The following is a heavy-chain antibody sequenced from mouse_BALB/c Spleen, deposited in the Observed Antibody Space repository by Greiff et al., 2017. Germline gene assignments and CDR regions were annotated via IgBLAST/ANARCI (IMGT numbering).Heavy chain of an antibody. CDR3: ARGLANYGSSSYAMDY. V-gene: IGHV5-6-5*01. J-gene: IGHJ4*01. D-gene: IGHD1-1*01. CDR2: ISSGGST. Sequence: EVKVVESGGGLVKPGGSLKLSCAASGFTFSSYAMSWVRQTPEKRLEWVASISSGGSTYYPDSVKGRFTISRDNARNILYLQMSSLRSEDTAMYYCARGLANYGSSSYAMDYWGQGTSVTVSS. CDR1: GFTFSSYA.